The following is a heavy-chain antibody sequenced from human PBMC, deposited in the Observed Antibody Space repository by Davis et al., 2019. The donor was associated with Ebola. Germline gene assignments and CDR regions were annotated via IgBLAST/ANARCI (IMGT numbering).Heavy chain of an antibody. J-gene: IGHJ4*02. CDR3: ARSYGAAPFDY. CDR1: GGSISPYY. V-gene: IGHV4-59*08. CDR2: IYYSGST. Sequence: MPSETLSLTCTVSGGSISPYYWSWIRQPPGKGLEWIGYIYYSGSTKYNISLKGRVAISVDTSKNQFSLKLSSVAAADTAVYYCARSYGAAPFDYWGQGTLVTVSS. D-gene: IGHD4/OR15-4a*01.